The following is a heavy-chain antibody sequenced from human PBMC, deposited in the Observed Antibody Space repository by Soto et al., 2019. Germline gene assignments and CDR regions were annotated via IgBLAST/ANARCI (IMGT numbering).Heavy chain of an antibody. Sequence: SETLSLTCTVSGGSISSSSYYWGWIRQPPGKGLEWIGSIYYSGSTYYNPSLKSRVTISVDTSKNQFSLKLSSVTAADTAVYYCARVLYGDYLKRVSTWKWFDPWGQGTLVNVSS. J-gene: IGHJ5*02. CDR3: ARVLYGDYLKRVSTWKWFDP. D-gene: IGHD4-17*01. V-gene: IGHV4-39*01. CDR2: IYYSGST. CDR1: GGSISSSSYY.